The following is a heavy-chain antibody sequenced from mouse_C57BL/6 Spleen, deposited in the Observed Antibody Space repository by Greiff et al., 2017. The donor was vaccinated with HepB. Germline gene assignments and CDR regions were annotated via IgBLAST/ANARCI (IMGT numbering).Heavy chain of an antibody. CDR3: ARDNYGNYEGYFDY. CDR1: GYAFSSYW. V-gene: IGHV1-80*01. CDR2: IYPGDGDT. D-gene: IGHD2-1*01. J-gene: IGHJ2*01. Sequence: VQLQQSGAELVKPGASVKISCKASGYAFSSYWMNWVKQRPGKGLEWIGQIYPGDGDTNYNGKFKGKATLTADKSSSTAYMQLSSLTSEDSAVYFCARDNYGNYEGYFDYWGQGTTLTVSS.